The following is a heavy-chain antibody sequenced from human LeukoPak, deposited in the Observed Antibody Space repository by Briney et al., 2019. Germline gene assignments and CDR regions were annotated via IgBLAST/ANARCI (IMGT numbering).Heavy chain of an antibody. CDR3: ARLYIGGYSRSTNYNWFDP. V-gene: IGHV4-34*01. D-gene: IGHD6-13*01. CDR1: GGSFSGHY. Sequence: SETLSLTCAVYGGSFSGHYSSWLRQPPGKGLERIGEINHSGSTNYNPSIKSRVTISVDTSKNQFSLNLTSVTAADTAVYYWARLYIGGYSRSTNYNWFDPWGQGTLVTVSS. J-gene: IGHJ5*02. CDR2: INHSGST.